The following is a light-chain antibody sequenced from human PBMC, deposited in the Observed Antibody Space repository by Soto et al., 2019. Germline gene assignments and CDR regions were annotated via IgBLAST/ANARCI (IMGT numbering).Light chain of an antibody. V-gene: IGKV3-11*01. CDR2: DAS. CDR1: QSVSNY. Sequence: EIVLTQSPATLSLSPGERATLSCRASQSVSNYLAWYQQKPSQAPRLLISDASNRATGIPARFSGSGSGTDFTLTISSLEPEDFAVYYCQLRSNWPPLYTFGQGTKLDIK. CDR3: QLRSNWPPLYT. J-gene: IGKJ2*01.